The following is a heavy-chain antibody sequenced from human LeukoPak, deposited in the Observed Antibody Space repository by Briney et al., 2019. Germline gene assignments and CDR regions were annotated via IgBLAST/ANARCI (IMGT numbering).Heavy chain of an antibody. CDR3: AIVGFRSTMVRGVMGYFDY. CDR1: GYTFTSYY. J-gene: IGHJ4*02. Sequence: GASVKVSCKASGYTFTSYYMHWVRQAPGQGLEWMGIINPSGGSTSYAQKFQGRVTMTRDTSTSTVYMELSSLRSEDTAVYYCAIVGFRSTMVRGVMGYFDYWGQGTLVTVSS. CDR2: INPSGGST. D-gene: IGHD3-10*01. V-gene: IGHV1-46*01.